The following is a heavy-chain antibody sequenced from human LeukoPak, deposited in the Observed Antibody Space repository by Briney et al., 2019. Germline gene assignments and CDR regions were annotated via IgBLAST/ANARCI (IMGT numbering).Heavy chain of an antibody. D-gene: IGHD5-18*01. J-gene: IGHJ4*02. Sequence: AASVKVSCKASGGTFSSYAISWVRQAPGQGLELMGGIIPIFGTANYAQKFQGRVTITTDESTSTAYMELSSLRSEDTAVYYCARAGIQLWPGGVDYWGQGTLVTVSS. CDR3: ARAGIQLWPGGVDY. V-gene: IGHV1-69*05. CDR1: GGTFSSYA. CDR2: IIPIFGTA.